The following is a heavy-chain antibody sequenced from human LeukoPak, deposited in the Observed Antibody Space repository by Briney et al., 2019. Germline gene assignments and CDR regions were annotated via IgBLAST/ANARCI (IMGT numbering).Heavy chain of an antibody. D-gene: IGHD2-2*02. V-gene: IGHV4-4*07. CDR1: GGSISSYY. J-gene: IGHJ6*03. Sequence: PSETLSLTCTVSGGSISSYYWSWIRQPAGKGLEWIGRIHTSGSTNYNPSLKSRVTMSVDTSKNQFSLKLSSVTAADTAVYYCAREGGRYCSSTSCYTGYYYMDVWGKGTTVTVSS. CDR2: IHTSGST. CDR3: AREGGRYCSSTSCYTGYYYMDV.